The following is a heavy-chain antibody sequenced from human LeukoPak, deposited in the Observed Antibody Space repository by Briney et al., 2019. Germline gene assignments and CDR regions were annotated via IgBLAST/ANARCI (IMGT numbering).Heavy chain of an antibody. Sequence: SEALSLICTVSGGSISSYYWSWIRQPPGKGLEWIGYIYYSGSTNYNPSLKSRVTMSVDTSKNQFSLKLSSVTAADTAVYYCARLGTELRWYFDLWGRGTLVTVSS. J-gene: IGHJ2*01. D-gene: IGHD1-7*01. V-gene: IGHV4-59*08. CDR1: GGSISSYY. CDR2: IYYSGST. CDR3: ARLGTELRWYFDL.